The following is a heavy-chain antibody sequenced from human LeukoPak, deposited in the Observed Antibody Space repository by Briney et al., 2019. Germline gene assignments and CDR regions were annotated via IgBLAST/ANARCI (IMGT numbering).Heavy chain of an antibody. CDR3: ARAKYYYDSSGYYSFDY. V-gene: IGHV3-48*02. Sequence: QPGGSLRLSCAASGFTFSSYSMNWVRPAPGKGLEWVSYISSSSSTIYYADSVKGRFTISRDNAKNSLYLQMNSLRDEDTAVYYCARAKYYYDSSGYYSFDYWGQGTLVTVSS. J-gene: IGHJ4*02. CDR2: ISSSSSTI. CDR1: GFTFSSYS. D-gene: IGHD3-22*01.